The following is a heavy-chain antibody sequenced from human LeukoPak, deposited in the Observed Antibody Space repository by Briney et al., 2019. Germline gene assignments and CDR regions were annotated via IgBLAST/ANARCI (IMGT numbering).Heavy chain of an antibody. V-gene: IGHV3-21*01. J-gene: IGHJ4*02. CDR3: ARVNGDYERGGAPDY. CDR2: ISSSSIYI. Sequence: GGSLRLSCAASGFTLTTYGMHWVRQAPGKGLEWVSSISSSSIYIYYTDSVKGRFTISRDNARNSVYLQMNNLRAEDTAVYYCARVNGDYERGGAPDYWGQGTLVTVSS. CDR1: GFTLTTYG. D-gene: IGHD4-17*01.